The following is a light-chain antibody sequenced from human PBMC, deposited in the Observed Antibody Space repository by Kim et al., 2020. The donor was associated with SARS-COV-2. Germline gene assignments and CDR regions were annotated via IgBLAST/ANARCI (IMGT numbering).Light chain of an antibody. CDR1: QSILYTSNNKNY. Sequence: RATINCKSSQSILYTSNNKNYLAWYQQKPRQPPKLLIYWASTREAGVPGRFSGSGSGTDFTLTISSLQAEDVAVYYCQQYYDTPYTFGQGTKLEI. J-gene: IGKJ2*01. CDR3: QQYYDTPYT. V-gene: IGKV4-1*01. CDR2: WAS.